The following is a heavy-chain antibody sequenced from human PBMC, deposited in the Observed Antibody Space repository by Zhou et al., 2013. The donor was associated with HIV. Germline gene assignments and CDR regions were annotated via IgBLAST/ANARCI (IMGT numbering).Heavy chain of an antibody. J-gene: IGHJ6*02. D-gene: IGHD3-10*01. CDR1: GGTFSSYA. V-gene: IGHV1-69*13. Sequence: QVQLVQSGAEVKKPGSSVKVSCKASGGTFSSYAISWVRQAPGQGLEWMGRIIPIFGTANYAQKFQGRVTITADESTSTAYMELSSLRSEDTAVYYCARDPSYGSGSYPDPARKYYYYYGMDVWGQGTTVTVSS. CDR3: ARDPSYGSGSYPDPARKYYYYYGMDV. CDR2: IIPIFGTA.